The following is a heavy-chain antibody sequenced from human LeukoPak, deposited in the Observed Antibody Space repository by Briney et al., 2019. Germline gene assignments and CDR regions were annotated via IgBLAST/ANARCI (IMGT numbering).Heavy chain of an antibody. Sequence: SETLSLTCAVYGGSFSGYYWSWIRQPPGKGPEWIGEINHSGSTNYNPSLKSRVTISVDTSKNQFSLKLSSVTAADTAVYYCARGSPARFDYWGQGTLVTVSS. CDR3: ARGSPARFDY. CDR2: INHSGST. CDR1: GGSFSGYY. D-gene: IGHD6-6*01. V-gene: IGHV4-34*01. J-gene: IGHJ4*02.